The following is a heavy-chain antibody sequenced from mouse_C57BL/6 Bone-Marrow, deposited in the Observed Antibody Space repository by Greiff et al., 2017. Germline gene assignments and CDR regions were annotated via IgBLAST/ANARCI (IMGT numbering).Heavy chain of an antibody. V-gene: IGHV3-8*01. CDR2: ISYSGST. D-gene: IGHD2-5*01. CDR3: ARYKDYSNYFWYFDV. CDR1: GYSITSDY. Sequence: EVKLVESGPGLAKPSQTLSLTCSVTGYSITSDYWNWIRKFPGNKLEYMGYISYSGSTYYNPSLKRRISITRDTSKNQYYLQLNSVTTEDTATYYCARYKDYSNYFWYFDVWGTGTTVTVSS. J-gene: IGHJ1*03.